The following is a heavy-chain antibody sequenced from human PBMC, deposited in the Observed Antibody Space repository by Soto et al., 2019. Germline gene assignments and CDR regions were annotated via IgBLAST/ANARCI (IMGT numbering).Heavy chain of an antibody. CDR1: GGSISSSSYY. V-gene: IGHV4-39*01. D-gene: IGHD6-13*01. CDR2: IYYSGST. Sequence: SETLSLTCTVSGGSISSSSYYWGWIRQPPGKGLEWIGSIYYSGSTYYNPSLKSRVTISVDTSKNQFSLKLTSVTAADTAVYYCARPQQLLRGFDYWGQGTLVTVS. CDR3: ARPQQLLRGFDY. J-gene: IGHJ4*02.